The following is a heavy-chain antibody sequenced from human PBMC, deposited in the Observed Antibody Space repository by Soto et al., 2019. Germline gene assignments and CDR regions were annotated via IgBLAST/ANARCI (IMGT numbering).Heavy chain of an antibody. V-gene: IGHV1-69*13. CDR1: GFTITSYA. CDR3: ARPQTYYYDSSGSWFDP. J-gene: IGHJ5*02. D-gene: IGHD3-22*01. Sequence: SVKVSCKACGFTITSYAISWVRQAPGQGFEWMGGIIPIFGTANYAQKFQGRVTITADESTSTAYMELSSLRSEDTAVYYCARPQTYYYDSSGSWFDPWGQGTLVTVSS. CDR2: IIPIFGTA.